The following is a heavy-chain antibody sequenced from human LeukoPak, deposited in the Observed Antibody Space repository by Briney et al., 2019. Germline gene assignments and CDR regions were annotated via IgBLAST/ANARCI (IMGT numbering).Heavy chain of an antibody. CDR2: IIPIFGTA. CDR3: ARSSQVINDAFDT. D-gene: IGHD3-22*01. V-gene: IGHV1-69*13. Sequence: SVKVSCKASGGTFSSYAISWVRQAPGQGLEWMGGIIPIFGTANYAQKFQGRVTITADESTSTAYMELSSLRSEDTAVYYCARSSQVINDAFDTWGQGTMVTVSS. J-gene: IGHJ3*02. CDR1: GGTFSSYA.